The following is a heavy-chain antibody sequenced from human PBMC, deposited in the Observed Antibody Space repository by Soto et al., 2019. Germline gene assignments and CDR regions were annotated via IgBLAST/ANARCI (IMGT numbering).Heavy chain of an antibody. D-gene: IGHD1-20*01. CDR1: GGSISSGGYS. J-gene: IGHJ5*02. CDR3: ARGAGITGPARPWSDT. Sequence: TLSLTCAVSGGSISSGGYSWSWIRQPPGKGLEWIGYIYHSGSTYYNPSLKSRVTISVDRSKNQFSLKLSSVTAAETAVYYCARGAGITGPARPWSDTWGQGTLVTVFS. CDR2: IYHSGST. V-gene: IGHV4-30-2*01.